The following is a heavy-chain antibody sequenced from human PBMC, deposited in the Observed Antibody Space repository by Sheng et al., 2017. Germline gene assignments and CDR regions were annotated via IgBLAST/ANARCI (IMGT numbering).Heavy chain of an antibody. D-gene: IGHD2-2*02. CDR1: GFTFSSYA. J-gene: IGHJ6*02. CDR2: ISYDGSNK. V-gene: IGHV3-30*01. Sequence: QVQLVESGGCVVQPGRSLRLSCAASGFTFSSYAMHWVRQAPGKGLEWVAVISYDGSNKYYADSVKGRFTISRDNSKNTLYLQMNSLRAEDTAVYYCARASEYCSSTSCYTVSYYYGMDVWDQGP. CDR3: ARASEYCSSTSCYTVSYYYGMDV.